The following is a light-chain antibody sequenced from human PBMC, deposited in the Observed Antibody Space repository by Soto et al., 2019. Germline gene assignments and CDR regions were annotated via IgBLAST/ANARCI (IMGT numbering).Light chain of an antibody. CDR2: DVN. CDR3: SSYTSSILYV. CDR1: SSDVGGYNY. Sequence: QSALTQPASVSGSPGQSITISCTGTSSDVGGYNYVSWYQQHPGKAPKLMIYDVNNPPSGVSNRFSGSKSGNTASLTISGLQAEDEADYYCSSYTSSILYVFGTGTKVTVL. V-gene: IGLV2-14*01. J-gene: IGLJ1*01.